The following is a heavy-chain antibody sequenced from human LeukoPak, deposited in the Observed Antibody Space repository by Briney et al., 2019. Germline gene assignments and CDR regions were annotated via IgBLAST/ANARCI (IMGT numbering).Heavy chain of an antibody. V-gene: IGHV3-33*01. CDR2: IWYDGSNK. Sequence: GGSLRLSCAASGFTFSSYGMHWVRQAPGKGLEWVAVIWYDGSNKYYADSVKGRFTISRDNSKNTLYLQMNSLRAEDTAMYFCARDRTCCRGGYCYSLYYYLSGMDVWGQGTTVTVSS. CDR3: ARDRTCCRGGYCYSLYYYLSGMDV. J-gene: IGHJ6*02. D-gene: IGHD2-15*01. CDR1: GFTFSSYG.